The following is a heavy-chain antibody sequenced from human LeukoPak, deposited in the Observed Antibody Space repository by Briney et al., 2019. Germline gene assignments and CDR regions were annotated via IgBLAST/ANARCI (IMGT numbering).Heavy chain of an antibody. CDR2: IYTSGRT. J-gene: IGHJ6*02. CDR3: ARVGIGAAANYGMDV. Sequence: PSETLSLTCTVSGDPINSYYWSWIRQPAGKGLEWIGSIYTSGRTNYNPSLKSRVTMSVDTPKNQFSLKLSSVTAADTAVYYCARVGIGAAANYGMDVWGQGTTVTVSS. CDR1: GDPINSYY. V-gene: IGHV4-4*07. D-gene: IGHD6-13*01.